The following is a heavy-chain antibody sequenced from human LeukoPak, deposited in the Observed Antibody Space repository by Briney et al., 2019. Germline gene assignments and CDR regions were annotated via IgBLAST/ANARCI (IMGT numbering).Heavy chain of an antibody. Sequence: PSETLSLTCAVYGGSFSGYYWSWIRQPPGKGLEWIGEINHSGSTNYNPSLKSRVTISVDTSKNQFSLKLSSVTAADTAVYYCARVRDYHYYMDVWGKGTTVTVSS. V-gene: IGHV4-34*01. J-gene: IGHJ6*03. CDR2: INHSGST. CDR3: ARVRDYHYYMDV. CDR1: GGSFSGYY.